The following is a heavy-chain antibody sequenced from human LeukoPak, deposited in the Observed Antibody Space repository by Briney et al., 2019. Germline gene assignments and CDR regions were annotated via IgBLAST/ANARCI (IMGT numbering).Heavy chain of an antibody. D-gene: IGHD1-26*01. Sequence: GGSLRLSCAASGFTFSSYSMNWVRQAPGKGLEWVSSISSSSSYIYYADSVKGRFTISRDNAKNSLYLQMNSLRAEDTAVYYCARDQGPSGSYYYYYGMDVWGQGTTVIVSS. V-gene: IGHV3-21*01. CDR3: ARDQGPSGSYYYYYGMDV. CDR2: ISSSSSYI. CDR1: GFTFSSYS. J-gene: IGHJ6*02.